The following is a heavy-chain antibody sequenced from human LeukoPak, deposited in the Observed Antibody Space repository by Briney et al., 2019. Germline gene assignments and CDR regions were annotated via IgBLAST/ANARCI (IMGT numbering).Heavy chain of an antibody. CDR3: ARSGSFYYDSSGYPDY. J-gene: IGHJ4*02. CDR1: GFTFSNYA. CDR2: ISYDGSNK. V-gene: IGHV3-30*04. D-gene: IGHD3-22*01. Sequence: PGRSLRLSCAASGFTFSNYARHWVRQAPGKGLEWVAVISYDGSNKYYADSVKGRFTISRDNSKNTLYLQMNSLRAEDTAVYYCARSGSFYYDSSGYPDYWGQGTLVTVSS.